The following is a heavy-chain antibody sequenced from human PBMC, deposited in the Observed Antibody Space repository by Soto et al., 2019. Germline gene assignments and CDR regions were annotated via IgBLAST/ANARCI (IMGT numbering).Heavy chain of an antibody. CDR2: ISFDGSKI. D-gene: IGHD3-9*01. CDR1: GFTFSDYG. CDR3: VRDLEDFAYYKLYYVMSV. V-gene: IGHV3-33*01. Sequence: QVQVVESGGGEVQPGTSLKLSCVTSGFTFSDYGLHWVRHAPGKGLDWVAMISFDGSKIQYAASVRGRFTISRDPSKNTFSLQMRCLSVEDAAVYYCVRDLEDFAYYKLYYVMSVWGQGTTVTVSS. J-gene: IGHJ6*02.